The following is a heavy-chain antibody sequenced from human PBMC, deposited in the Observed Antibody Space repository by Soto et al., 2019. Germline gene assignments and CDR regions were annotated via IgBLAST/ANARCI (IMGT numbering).Heavy chain of an antibody. CDR1: AFTFSSYG. J-gene: IGHJ4*02. D-gene: IGHD1-7*01. Sequence: EVQLLESGGGLVQPGGSLGLSCAASAFTFSSYGMTWVRQAPGKGLEWVSFSSATGAGTYYADSVKGRFTISRDNSKNTLYLQMTSLRADDTAVYYCAKDRRAGGNYGFYSDFWGQGALVIVSS. CDR2: SSATGAGT. V-gene: IGHV3-23*01. CDR3: AKDRRAGGNYGFYSDF.